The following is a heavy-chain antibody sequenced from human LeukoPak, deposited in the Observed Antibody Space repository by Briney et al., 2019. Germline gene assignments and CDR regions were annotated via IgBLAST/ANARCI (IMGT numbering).Heavy chain of an antibody. CDR1: GFTFSSYS. Sequence: GGSLRLSCAASGFTFSSYSMNWVRQAPGKGLEWVSSISSSYIYYADSVKGRFTISRDNAKNSLYLQMNSLRAEDTAVYYCAREGTSSGLPTGPLFGYWGQGTLVTVSS. J-gene: IGHJ4*02. CDR3: AREGTSSGLPTGPLFGY. V-gene: IGHV3-21*01. CDR2: ISSSYI. D-gene: IGHD1-14*01.